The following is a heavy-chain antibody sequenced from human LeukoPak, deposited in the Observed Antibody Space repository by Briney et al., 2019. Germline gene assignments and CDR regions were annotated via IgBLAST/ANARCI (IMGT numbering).Heavy chain of an antibody. Sequence: SETLSLTCTVSGSSISSYYWSWIRQPPGKGLEWIGYIYYSGSTNYNPSLKSRVTISVDTSKNQFSLKLSSVTAADTAVYYCTSRQNYYYGMDVWGQGTTVTVSS. V-gene: IGHV4-59*01. J-gene: IGHJ6*02. CDR1: GSSISSYY. CDR3: TSRQNYYYGMDV. CDR2: IYYSGST.